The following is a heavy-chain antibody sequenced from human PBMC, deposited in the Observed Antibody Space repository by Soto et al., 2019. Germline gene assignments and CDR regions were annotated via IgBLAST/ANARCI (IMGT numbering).Heavy chain of an antibody. CDR1: GGSISSRNW. Sequence: LCGGSISSRNWWSWVRQPPGKGLEWIGEIYHNGGANSNPSLKSRVTISVDKSKNQFSLKLTSVTAADTAVYFCARVSRDPDWFAPWGQGTLVTVSS. CDR2: IYHNGGA. CDR3: ARVSRDPDWFAP. J-gene: IGHJ5*02. V-gene: IGHV4-4*01.